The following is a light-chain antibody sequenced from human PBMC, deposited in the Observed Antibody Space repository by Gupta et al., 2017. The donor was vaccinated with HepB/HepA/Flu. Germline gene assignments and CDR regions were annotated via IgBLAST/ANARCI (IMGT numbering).Light chain of an antibody. Sequence: IRNYLIWYQQKPGKAPKVLIYGASSLQSGVSSGFSGSGSGTDFTLTIGSLQPEDVGTYYCLQTYSSPLTFGGGTKVEMK. V-gene: IGKV1-39*01. CDR1: IRNY. CDR2: GAS. CDR3: LQTYSSPLT. J-gene: IGKJ4*01.